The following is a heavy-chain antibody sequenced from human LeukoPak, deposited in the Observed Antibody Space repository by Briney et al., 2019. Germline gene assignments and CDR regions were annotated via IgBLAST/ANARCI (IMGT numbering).Heavy chain of an antibody. CDR1: GFIFRDYS. CDR2: IGIDSGNT. J-gene: IGHJ4*02. CDR3: ARDHNYAFDN. D-gene: IGHD5-24*01. V-gene: IGHV3-48*04. Sequence: GGSLRLSCVASGFIFRDYSMNWVRKAPGKGLEWISYIGIDSGNTKYADSVKGRFTISGDNAKNSLYLQMNSLRVEDTAVYYCARDHNYAFDNWGQGTLVTVSS.